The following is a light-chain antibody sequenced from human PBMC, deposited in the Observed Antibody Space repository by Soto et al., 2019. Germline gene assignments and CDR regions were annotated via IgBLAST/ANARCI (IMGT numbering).Light chain of an antibody. CDR1: ESVTRY. Sequence: EIVLTQSPATLSLSPGERATLSCRAGESVTRYLAWYQQKPGQAPRLLIYDASNRATGIPARFSGSGSGTDFTLTISSLEPEDFAVYYCQHRSNWSPTFGQGTKVDIK. CDR2: DAS. V-gene: IGKV3-11*01. CDR3: QHRSNWSPT. J-gene: IGKJ1*01.